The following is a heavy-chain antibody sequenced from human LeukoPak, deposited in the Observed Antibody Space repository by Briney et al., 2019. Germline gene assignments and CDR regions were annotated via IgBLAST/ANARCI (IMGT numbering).Heavy chain of an antibody. CDR2: IIPIFGTA. V-gene: IGHV1-69*13. CDR1: GGTFISYA. Sequence: SVKVSCKASGGTFISYAISWVRQALGQGLEWMGGIIPIFGTANYAQKFQGRVTITADESTSTAYMELSSLRSEDTAVYYCARDHPAVAGDYWGQGTLVTVSS. J-gene: IGHJ4*02. D-gene: IGHD6-19*01. CDR3: ARDHPAVAGDY.